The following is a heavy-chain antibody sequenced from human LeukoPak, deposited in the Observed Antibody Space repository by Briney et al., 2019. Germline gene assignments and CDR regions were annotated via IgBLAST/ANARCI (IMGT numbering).Heavy chain of an antibody. J-gene: IGHJ6*03. V-gene: IGHV1-8*02. CDR1: GYTFTSYD. D-gene: IGHD2-8*01. Sequence: ASVKVSCKASGYTFTSYDINWVRQATGQGLEWMGWMNPNSGNTGYAQKFQGRVTMTRNTSISTAYIELSSLRSEDTAVYYCATGEVNGEQDYYYYMDVWGKGTTVTVSS. CDR2: MNPNSGNT. CDR3: ATGEVNGEQDYYYYMDV.